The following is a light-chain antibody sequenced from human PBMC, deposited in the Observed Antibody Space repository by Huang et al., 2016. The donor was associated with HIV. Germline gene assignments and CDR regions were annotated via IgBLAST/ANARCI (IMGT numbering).Light chain of an antibody. CDR1: QSVSRD. V-gene: IGKV3-11*01. J-gene: IGKJ1*01. CDR2: DAS. Sequence: EIVLTQSPATLSLSPGERATLSCRASQSVSRDLAWYQQKPGQAPRLLIYDASNRATGIPARFSGSGSGTDFTLTSSSLDPEDFAVYYCQQRSNWPPWTFGQGTKVEIK. CDR3: QQRSNWPPWT.